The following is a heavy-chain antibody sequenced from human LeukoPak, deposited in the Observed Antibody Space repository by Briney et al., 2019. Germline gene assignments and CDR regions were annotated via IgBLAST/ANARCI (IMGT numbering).Heavy chain of an antibody. J-gene: IGHJ4*02. V-gene: IGHV1-8*02. D-gene: IGHD5-12*01. Sequence: ASVKVSCKASGGTLSSYAISWVRQATGQGLEWMGWMNPNSGNTGYAQKFQGRVTMTRNTSISTAYMELSSLRSEDTAVYYCARMRVDIVATTVLYFDYWGQATLVTVSS. CDR2: MNPNSGNT. CDR3: ARMRVDIVATTVLYFDY. CDR1: GGTLSSYA.